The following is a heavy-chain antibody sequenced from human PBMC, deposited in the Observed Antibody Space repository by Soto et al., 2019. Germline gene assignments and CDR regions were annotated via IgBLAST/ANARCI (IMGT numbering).Heavy chain of an antibody. V-gene: IGHV3-11*06. CDR1: GFSFSDSY. CDR2: ISGSSGYT. D-gene: IGHD3-10*01. CDR3: ARDRGGYGPPDV. J-gene: IGHJ6*02. Sequence: QVQLVESGGGLVKPGGSLRLSCAASGFSFSDSYMSWVRQAPGKGLEWVAYISGSSGYTGYAYSVKGRFTISKDNAKTSLYLQMNSLRVEDTAVYYCARDRGGYGPPDVWGQGTTVTVSS.